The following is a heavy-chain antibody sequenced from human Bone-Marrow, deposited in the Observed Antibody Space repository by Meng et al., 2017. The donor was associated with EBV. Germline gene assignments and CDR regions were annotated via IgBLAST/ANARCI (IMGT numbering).Heavy chain of an antibody. D-gene: IGHD3-10*01. CDR1: GYTFTYRY. CDR2: LIPMSDAP. CDR3: ASESGRGFTPDY. V-gene: IGHV1-45*02. Sequence: QMQLVQSGAEVKKTXXSVKVXCKASGYTFTYRYLHWVRQAPGQALEWMGGLIPMSDAPHYAQKFQGRVTITADESTSTHYMDLSGLRSEDTAVYYCASESGRGFTPDYWGQGTLGTVSS. J-gene: IGHJ4*02.